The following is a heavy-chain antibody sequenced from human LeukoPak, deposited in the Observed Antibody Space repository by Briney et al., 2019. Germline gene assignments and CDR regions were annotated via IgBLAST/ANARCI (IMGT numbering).Heavy chain of an antibody. Sequence: SETLSLTCTVSGGSISTSNYYWGWIRQPPGKGLEWIGSISHSGSPYYNPSLKSRVTISVDTSKNHFSLKLRYVTAADTAVYYCARAFVEATSYYYYYMDVWGKGTTVTVSS. J-gene: IGHJ6*03. CDR1: GGSISTSNYY. CDR2: ISHSGSP. V-gene: IGHV4-39*02. D-gene: IGHD1-26*01. CDR3: ARAFVEATSYYYYYMDV.